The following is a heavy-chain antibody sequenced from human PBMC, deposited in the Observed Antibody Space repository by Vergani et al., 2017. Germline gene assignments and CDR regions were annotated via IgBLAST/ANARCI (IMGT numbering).Heavy chain of an antibody. CDR1: GGSISSGDYY. CDR3: ARSCSSTSCYMDWFDP. V-gene: IGHV4-30-4*01. CDR2: IYYSGST. J-gene: IGHJ5*02. D-gene: IGHD2-2*02. Sequence: QVQLQESGPGLVKPSQTLSLTCTVSGGSISSGDYYWSWIRQPPGKGLEWIGYIYYSGSTYYNPSLKSRVTISVDTSKNQFSLKLSSVTAADTAVYYCARSCSSTSCYMDWFDPWGQGTLVTVSS.